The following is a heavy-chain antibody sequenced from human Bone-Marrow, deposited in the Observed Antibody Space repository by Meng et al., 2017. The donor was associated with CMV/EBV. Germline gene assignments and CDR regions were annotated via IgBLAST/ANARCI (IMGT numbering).Heavy chain of an antibody. V-gene: IGHV3-73*01. CDR2: IRSKANSYAT. CDR3: TTTDNWNYR. Sequence: GESLKISCAASGFTFSGSAMHWVRQASGKGLEWVGRIRSKANSYATAYAASVKGRFTISRDDSKNTAYLQMNSLKTEDTAVYYCTTTDNWNYRWGQGTRVTVSS. CDR1: GFTFSGSA. J-gene: IGHJ5*02.